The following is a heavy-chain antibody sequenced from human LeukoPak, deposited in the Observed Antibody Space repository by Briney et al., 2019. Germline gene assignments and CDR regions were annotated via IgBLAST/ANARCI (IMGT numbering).Heavy chain of an antibody. CDR3: ARVHYSSGWYYFDY. Sequence: SETLSLTCTVAGGSISSSVYFWGWIRQPPGKGLEWIGYIYYSGSTYYNPSLKSRVTISVDTSKNQFSLKLSSVTAADTAVYYCARVHYSSGWYYFDYWGQGALVTVSS. V-gene: IGHV4-39*07. D-gene: IGHD6-19*01. J-gene: IGHJ4*02. CDR2: IYYSGST. CDR1: GGSISSSVYF.